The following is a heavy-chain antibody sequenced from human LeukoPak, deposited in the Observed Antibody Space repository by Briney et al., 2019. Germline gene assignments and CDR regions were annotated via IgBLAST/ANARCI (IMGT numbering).Heavy chain of an antibody. J-gene: IGHJ4*02. V-gene: IGHV1-18*01. Sequence: ASVRVSFKASNYTFIDNNVTWVRQAPGQGLEWMGWVSKYTGNADYAPKFQGRVSITTDTSTRTAYMELRSLRPDDTAVYFLARKDERSFGLCDLWGRGTLVTVS. CDR2: VSKYTGNA. CDR3: ARKDERSFGLCDL. D-gene: IGHD3-10*01. CDR1: NYTFIDNN.